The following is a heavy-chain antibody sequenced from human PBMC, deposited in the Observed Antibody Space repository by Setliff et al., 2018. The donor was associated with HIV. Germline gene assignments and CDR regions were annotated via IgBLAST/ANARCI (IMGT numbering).Heavy chain of an antibody. Sequence: PSETLSLTCAVSGDSVSNDNYYWGWIRQPPGKGLEWIGSFHYGGTPNYNPSLRGRVDISVDTSKNHFSLRLTPVTAADTAAYYCASPSDYYENSGLDYWGQGKLVTVSS. CDR1: GDSVSNDNYY. D-gene: IGHD3-22*01. V-gene: IGHV4-39*02. CDR3: ASPSDYYENSGLDY. CDR2: FHYGGTP. J-gene: IGHJ4*02.